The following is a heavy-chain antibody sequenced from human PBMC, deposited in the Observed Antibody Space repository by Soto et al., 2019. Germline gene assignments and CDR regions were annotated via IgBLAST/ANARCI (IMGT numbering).Heavy chain of an antibody. CDR2: ISGSGGST. CDR3: AKANYYDRSGYYSVPHAFDI. Sequence: PGGSLRLSCAASGFTFSSYAMSWVRQAPGKGLEWVSAISGSGGSTYYADSVKGRFTISRDNSKNTLYLQMNSLRAEDTAVYYCAKANYYDRSGYYSVPHAFDIWGQGTMVTVSS. J-gene: IGHJ3*02. V-gene: IGHV3-23*01. D-gene: IGHD3-22*01. CDR1: GFTFSSYA.